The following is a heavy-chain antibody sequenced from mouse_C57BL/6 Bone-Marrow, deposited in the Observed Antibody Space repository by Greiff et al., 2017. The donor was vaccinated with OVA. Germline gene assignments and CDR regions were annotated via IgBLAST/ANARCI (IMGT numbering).Heavy chain of an antibody. D-gene: IGHD1-1*01. Sequence: VQLKQSGAELVRPGASVKLSCTAPGFNIKDDYMHWVKQRPEQGLEWTGWIDPENGDTEYASKFQGKATITADTSSNTAYLQLSSLTSEDTPVYYCMHYYGSSRDYFDYWGQGTTLTVSS. CDR3: MHYYGSSRDYFDY. CDR1: GFNIKDDY. CDR2: IDPENGDT. V-gene: IGHV14-4*01. J-gene: IGHJ2*01.